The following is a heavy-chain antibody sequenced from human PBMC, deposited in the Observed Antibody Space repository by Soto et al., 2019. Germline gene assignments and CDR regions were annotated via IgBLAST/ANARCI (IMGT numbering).Heavy chain of an antibody. J-gene: IGHJ6*02. CDR3: ARDRTIAARRGTYYYGMDV. CDR2: ISSSGSTI. CDR1: GFTFSSYE. V-gene: IGHV3-48*03. D-gene: IGHD6-6*01. Sequence: GGSLRLSCAASGFTFSSYEMNWVRQAPGKGLEWVSYISSSGSTIYYADSVKGRFTISRDNAKNSLYLQMNSLRAEDTAVYYCARDRTIAARRGTYYYGMDVWGQGTTVTVSS.